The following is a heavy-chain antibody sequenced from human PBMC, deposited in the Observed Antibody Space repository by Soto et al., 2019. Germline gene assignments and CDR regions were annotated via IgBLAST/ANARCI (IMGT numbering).Heavy chain of an antibody. CDR3: ARENIVATIPFDY. D-gene: IGHD5-12*01. J-gene: IGHJ4*02. CDR1: GGSISSYY. CDR2: IYYSGST. V-gene: IGHV4-59*06. Sequence: SETLSLTCTVSGGSISSYYWSWIRQHPGKGLEWIGYIYYSGSTYYNPSLKSRVTISVDTSKNQFSLKLSSVTAADTAVYYCARENIVATIPFDYWGQGTLVTVSS.